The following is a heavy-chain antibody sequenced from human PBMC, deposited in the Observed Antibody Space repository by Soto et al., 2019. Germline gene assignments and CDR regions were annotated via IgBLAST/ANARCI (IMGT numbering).Heavy chain of an antibody. Sequence: QVQLQQWGAGLLKPSETLSLTCAVYGGSFSGYYWSWIRQPPGKGLEWIGEINHSGSTNYNPSLKSRVTISVDTSKNQFSLKLSSVTAADTAVYYCARYIGDQDWYFDLWGRGTLVTVSS. V-gene: IGHV4-34*01. D-gene: IGHD2-2*01. CDR2: INHSGST. CDR1: GGSFSGYY. J-gene: IGHJ2*01. CDR3: ARYIGDQDWYFDL.